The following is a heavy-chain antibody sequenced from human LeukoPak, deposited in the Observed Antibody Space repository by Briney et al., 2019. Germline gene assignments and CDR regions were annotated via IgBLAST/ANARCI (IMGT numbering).Heavy chain of an antibody. Sequence: PGGSLRLSCAASGFTFDDYGMSWVRQAPGKGLEWVSGINWNGGSTGYADSVKGRFTISRDNAKNSLYLQMNSLRAEDTAVYYCARAGGGLIAYSSSWFDYWGQGTLVTVSS. CDR2: INWNGGST. J-gene: IGHJ4*02. CDR1: GFTFDDYG. D-gene: IGHD6-13*01. CDR3: ARAGGGLIAYSSSWFDY. V-gene: IGHV3-20*04.